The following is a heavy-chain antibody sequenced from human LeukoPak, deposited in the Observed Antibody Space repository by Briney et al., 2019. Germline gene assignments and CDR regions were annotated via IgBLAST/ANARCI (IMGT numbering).Heavy chain of an antibody. CDR1: GYTFTSYD. J-gene: IGHJ4*02. V-gene: IGHV1-8*03. CDR3: ARVFSSGSYDY. D-gene: IGHD1-26*01. Sequence: GASVKVSCKASGYTFTSYDINWVRQAPGQGLEWMGWMNPNSGNTGYAQKLQGRVTITRNTSISTAYMELSSLRSEDTAVYYCARVFSSGSYDYWGQGTLVTVSS. CDR2: MNPNSGNT.